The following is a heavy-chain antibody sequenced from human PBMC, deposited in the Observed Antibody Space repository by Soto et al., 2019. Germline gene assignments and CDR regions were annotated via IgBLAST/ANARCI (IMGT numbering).Heavy chain of an antibody. CDR3: ASDFVEMATTPDFYYGMDV. J-gene: IGHJ6*02. Sequence: SETLSLTCTVSGGSISSYYWSWIRQPPGKGLEWIGYIYYSGSTNYNPSLKSRVTISVDTSKNQFSLKLSSVTAADTAVYYCASDFVEMATTPDFYYGMDVWGQGTTVTVSS. D-gene: IGHD5-12*01. V-gene: IGHV4-59*12. CDR2: IYYSGST. CDR1: GGSISSYY.